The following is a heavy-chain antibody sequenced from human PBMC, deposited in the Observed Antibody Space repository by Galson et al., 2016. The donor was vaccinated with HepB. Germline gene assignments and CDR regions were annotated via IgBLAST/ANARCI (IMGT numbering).Heavy chain of an antibody. CDR3: ARSRYGGGGGGGWYGLCY. CDR1: GFTFSYYG. J-gene: IGHJ4*02. CDR2: IWNAGSKK. V-gene: IGHV3-33*01. Sequence: SLRLSCAASGFTFSYYGMDWVRQAPGKGLEWVAVIWNAGSKKYYVDSVKGRFTISRDNSKNMLYLQMNSLRAEDTAVYYCARSRYGGGGGGGWYGLCYWGKGVLVTAAS. D-gene: IGHD6-19*01.